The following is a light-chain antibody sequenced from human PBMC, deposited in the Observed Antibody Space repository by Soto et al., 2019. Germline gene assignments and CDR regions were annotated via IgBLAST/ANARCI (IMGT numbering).Light chain of an antibody. CDR2: GAS. CDR1: QDISSW. J-gene: IGKJ2*01. Sequence: DIQMTQSPSSVSASGGDRVTITCRASQDISSWLAWYQQKPGKAPKLLIYGASTLQSGVPSSFSGSGSGTEFTLTISSLQPEDFATYYCQQANSFPYTFGQGTKLAIK. V-gene: IGKV1-12*01. CDR3: QQANSFPYT.